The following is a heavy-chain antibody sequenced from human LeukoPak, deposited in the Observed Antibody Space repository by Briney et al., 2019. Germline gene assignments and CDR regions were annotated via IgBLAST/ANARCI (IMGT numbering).Heavy chain of an antibody. J-gene: IGHJ4*02. CDR1: GYTFTGYY. CDR3: ARETPDIVATIGGYYFDY. V-gene: IGHV1-2*02. Sequence: ASVKVSCKASGYTFTGYYIHWVRQAPGQGLERMGWINPNSGGTNYAQKFQGRVTMTRETSIRTAYMELSRLRSDDTAVYYCARETPDIVATIGGYYFDYWGQGTLVTVSS. D-gene: IGHD5-12*01. CDR2: INPNSGGT.